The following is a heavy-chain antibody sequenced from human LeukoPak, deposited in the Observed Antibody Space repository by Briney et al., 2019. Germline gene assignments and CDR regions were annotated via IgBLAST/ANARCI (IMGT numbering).Heavy chain of an antibody. CDR2: ISYDGSNK. Sequence: GGSLRLSCAASGFTFSSYAMHWVRQAPGKGLEWVAVISYDGSNKYYADSVKGRFTISRDNSKNTLYLQMNSLRAEDTAVYYCARYHPGYSYGWDYWGQGTLVTVSS. J-gene: IGHJ4*02. CDR3: ARYHPGYSYGWDY. CDR1: GFTFSSYA. D-gene: IGHD5-18*01. V-gene: IGHV3-30-3*01.